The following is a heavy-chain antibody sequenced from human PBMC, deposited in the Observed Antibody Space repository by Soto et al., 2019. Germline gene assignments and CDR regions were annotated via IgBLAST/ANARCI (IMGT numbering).Heavy chain of an antibody. CDR2: MYNTGST. CDR3: ARDLWGYCGTDCYPLDV. D-gene: IGHD2-21*02. CDR1: GGSISRYY. Sequence: QVQLQESGPGLVKPSETLSLTGTVSGGSISRYYWSWIRQPPGKGLEWIGYMYNTGSTVYNPPFKSRVTISVDTSKNQFSLKLNSVTAADTAVYYCARDLWGYCGTDCYPLDVWGQGTTVTVSS. J-gene: IGHJ6*02. V-gene: IGHV4-59*01.